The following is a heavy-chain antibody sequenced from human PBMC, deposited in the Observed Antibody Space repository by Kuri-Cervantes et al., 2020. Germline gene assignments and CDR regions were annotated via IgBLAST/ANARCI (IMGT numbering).Heavy chain of an antibody. D-gene: IGHD3-22*01. J-gene: IGHJ4*02. V-gene: IGHV1-18*01. CDR3: ARIPRFPMIVVVNPFDY. CDR1: GYTFTSYG. CDR2: ISAYNGNT. Sequence: ASVKVSCKASGYTFTSYGISWVRQAPGQGLEWMGWISAYNGNTNYAQKLQGRVTMTTDTSTSTAYMELRSLRSDDTAVYYCARIPRFPMIVVVNPFDYWGQGTLVTVSS.